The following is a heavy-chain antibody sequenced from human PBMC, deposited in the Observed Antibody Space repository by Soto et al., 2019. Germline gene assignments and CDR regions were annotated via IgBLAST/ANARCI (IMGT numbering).Heavy chain of an antibody. J-gene: IGHJ4*02. CDR3: ARGRSTTLYYSDY. V-gene: IGHV4-34*01. CDR2: INHSGST. Sequence: SETLSLTCAVYGGSFSGYYWSWIRQPPGKGLEWIGEINHSGSTNYNPSLKSRVTISVDTSKNQFSLKLSSVTAADTAVYYCARGRSTTLYYSDYWGQGTLVTVSS. CDR1: GGSFSGYY. D-gene: IGHD3-3*01.